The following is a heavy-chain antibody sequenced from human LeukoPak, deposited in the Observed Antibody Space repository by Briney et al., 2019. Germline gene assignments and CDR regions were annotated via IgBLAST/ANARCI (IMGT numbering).Heavy chain of an antibody. V-gene: IGHV1-3*01. J-gene: IGHJ4*01. Sequence: ASVNVSCKASGFTFTNYAMHWVRQAPGQRLEWMAWINADNGNTKYSPKFQGRVNITRDTSATTVYYCAREWVWFGDSRYFSYWGQGTLVTVSS. CDR2: INADNGNT. D-gene: IGHD3-10*01. CDR3: Y. CDR1: GFTFTNYA.